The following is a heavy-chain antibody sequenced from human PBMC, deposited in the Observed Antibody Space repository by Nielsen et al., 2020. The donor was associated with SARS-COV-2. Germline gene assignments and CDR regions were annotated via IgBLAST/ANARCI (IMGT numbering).Heavy chain of an antibody. D-gene: IGHD5-12*01. CDR3: ARFPVLQGYDDY. J-gene: IGHJ4*02. Sequence: GESLKIPCKGLAYSFSTHLLAWVRPMPGKGPELIWIIYPGYSDTRYSPSFQGQVTISSHKSITTTYLQWSSLKASDSAMYYCARFPVLQGYDDYWGQGTLLTVSS. V-gene: IGHV5-51*01. CDR2: IYPGYSDT. CDR1: AYSFSTHL.